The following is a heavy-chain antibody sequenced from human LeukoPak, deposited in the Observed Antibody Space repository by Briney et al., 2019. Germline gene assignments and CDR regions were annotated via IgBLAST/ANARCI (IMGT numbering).Heavy chain of an antibody. J-gene: IGHJ4*02. D-gene: IGHD6-13*01. CDR2: FCYSRGT. V-gene: IGHV4-39*01. Sequence: SETLSLTCTVSGASISSSSNYWGWVRQPPGKGLEWIGNFCYSRGTYYNPSLKSRLTISADTSKNQFSLKLTSVTAADTAVYYCARGRPIAGAVLNLDYWGQGTLVTVSS. CDR3: ARGRPIAGAVLNLDY. CDR1: GASISSSSNY.